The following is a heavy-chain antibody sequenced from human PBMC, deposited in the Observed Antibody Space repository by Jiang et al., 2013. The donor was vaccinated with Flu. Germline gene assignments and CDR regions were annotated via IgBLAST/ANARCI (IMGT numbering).Heavy chain of an antibody. CDR1: GGSFSGYY. CDR3: ARDGAVAGPRTWAFDI. V-gene: IGHV4-34*01. D-gene: IGHD6-19*01. Sequence: LLKPSETLSLTCAVYGGSFSGYYWSWIRQPPGKGLEWIGEINHSGSTNYNPSLKSRVTISVDTSKNQFSLKLSSVTAADTAVYYCARDGAVAGPRTWAFDIWGQGTMVTVSS. J-gene: IGHJ3*02. CDR2: INHSGST.